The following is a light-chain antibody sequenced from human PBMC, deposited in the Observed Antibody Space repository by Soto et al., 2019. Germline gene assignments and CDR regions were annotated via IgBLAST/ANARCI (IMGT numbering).Light chain of an antibody. J-gene: IGKJ4*01. CDR2: GAS. CDR3: QQYHTLPIT. Sequence: DIVMTQSPATLSVAPGERVTFSCRASQGVSRKLAWYQHKPGQAPRLLIAGASTGATGIPARFSGSGSGTEFTLTLSSLQSEDCAIYYWQQYHTLPITFGGGTKVEIK. CDR1: QGVSRK. V-gene: IGKV3-15*01.